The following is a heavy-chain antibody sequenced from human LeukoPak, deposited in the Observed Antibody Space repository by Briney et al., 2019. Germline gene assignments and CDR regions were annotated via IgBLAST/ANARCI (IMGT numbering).Heavy chain of an antibody. CDR1: GYTFTSYG. J-gene: IGHJ4*02. V-gene: IGHV1-3*01. Sequence: ASVKVSCKASGYTFTSYGITWVRQAPGQGLEWMGRINAGNGNTKYSQKFQGRVTITRDTSASTAYMELSSLRSEDTAVYYCASGTGIVATMAVDYWGQGTLVTVSS. CDR3: ASGTGIVATMAVDY. CDR2: INAGNGNT. D-gene: IGHD5-12*01.